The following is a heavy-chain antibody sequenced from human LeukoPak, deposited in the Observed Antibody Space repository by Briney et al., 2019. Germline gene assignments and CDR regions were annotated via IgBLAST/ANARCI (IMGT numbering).Heavy chain of an antibody. V-gene: IGHV3-21*01. D-gene: IGHD3-22*01. CDR2: ISSSSSYI. Sequence: GGSLRLSCAASGFTFSSYSMDWVRQAPGKGLEWVSSISSSSSYIYYADSVKGRFTISRDNAKNSLYLQMNSLRAEDTAVYYCARFSSSYHDSSGADYWGQGTLATVSS. J-gene: IGHJ4*02. CDR1: GFTFSSYS. CDR3: ARFSSSYHDSSGADY.